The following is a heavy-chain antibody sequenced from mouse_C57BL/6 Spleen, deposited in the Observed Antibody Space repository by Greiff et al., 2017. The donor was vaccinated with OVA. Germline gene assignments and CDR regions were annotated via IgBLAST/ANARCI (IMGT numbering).Heavy chain of an antibody. CDR2: ISYSGST. Sequence: VQLQQSGPGMVKPSQSLSLTCTVTGYSITSGYDWHWIRHFPGNKLEWMGYISYSGSTNYNPSLKSRISITHDTSKNHFFLKLNSVTTEDTATYYCARVAIYYYGSSSAWFAYWGQGTLVTVSA. CDR1: GYSITSGYD. CDR3: ARVAIYYYGSSSAWFAY. J-gene: IGHJ3*01. V-gene: IGHV3-1*01. D-gene: IGHD1-1*01.